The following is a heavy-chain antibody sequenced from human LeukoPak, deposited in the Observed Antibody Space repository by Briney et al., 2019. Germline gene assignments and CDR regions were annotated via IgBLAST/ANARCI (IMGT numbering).Heavy chain of an antibody. J-gene: IGHJ4*02. CDR2: INPSGGST. V-gene: IGHV1-46*01. CDR1: GYTFTSYY. Sequence: ASVKVSCKASGYTFTSYYMHWVRQAPGQGLEWMGIINPSGGSTSYAQKFQGRVTMTRDTSTSTVYMGLSSLRSEDTAVYYCARELPDGAALDYWGQGTLVTVSS. CDR3: ARELPDGAALDY. D-gene: IGHD6-13*01.